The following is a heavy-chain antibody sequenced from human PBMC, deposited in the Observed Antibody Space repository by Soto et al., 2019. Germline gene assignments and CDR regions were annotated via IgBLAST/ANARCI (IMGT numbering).Heavy chain of an antibody. V-gene: IGHV4-39*01. CDR1: GGSISSSSYY. CDR3: ATTPQGGWIQLSSGGNNWFDP. D-gene: IGHD5-18*01. Sequence: ETLSLTCTVSGGSISSSSYYWGWIRQPPGKGPEWIGSIYYSGSTYYNPSLKSRVTISVDTSKNQFSLKLSSVTAADTAVYYCATTPQGGWIQLSSGGNNWFDPWGQGTLVTVSS. CDR2: IYYSGST. J-gene: IGHJ5*02.